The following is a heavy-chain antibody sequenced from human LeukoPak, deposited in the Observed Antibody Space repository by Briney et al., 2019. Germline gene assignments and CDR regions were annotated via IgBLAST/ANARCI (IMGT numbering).Heavy chain of an antibody. CDR1: GFTFNSYW. Sequence: GGSLRLPCAASGFTFNSYWMHWVRQAPGKGLVWVSRINSDGSSTNYADSVKGRFTISRDNAKNTLYLQMNSLRDEDTAVYHCARVRYSSGWPHFDYWGQGTLVTVSS. D-gene: IGHD6-19*01. CDR2: INSDGSST. V-gene: IGHV3-74*01. CDR3: ARVRYSSGWPHFDY. J-gene: IGHJ4*02.